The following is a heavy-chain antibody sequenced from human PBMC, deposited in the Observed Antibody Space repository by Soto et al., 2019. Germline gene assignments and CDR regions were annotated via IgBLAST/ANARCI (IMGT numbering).Heavy chain of an antibody. J-gene: IGHJ5*02. CDR3: ARAPGVSATRDWFDP. D-gene: IGHD2-15*01. CDR2: IYHSGST. V-gene: IGHV4-4*02. Sequence: QVQLQESGQGLVKPSGTLSLTCAVSGGSISSSNLWSWVRQPPGKGLEWIGEIYHSGSTNYNPSLKSRVTISVDKSKNQFSLKLSSVTAADTAVYYGARAPGVSATRDWFDPWGQGTLVTVSS. CDR1: GGSISSSNL.